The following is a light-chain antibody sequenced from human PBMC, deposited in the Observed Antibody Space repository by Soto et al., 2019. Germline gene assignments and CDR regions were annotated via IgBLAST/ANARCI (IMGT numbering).Light chain of an antibody. Sequence: DIVMTQSPLSLPVTPGEPASISCRSSESLLHSDGHNYLDWYLQKPGQSPQLLIYLGSKRASGVPDRFSGSGSGTDFTLTISCLQSEDFATYYCQQYYSYPQLTFGGGTKVDIK. CDR1: ESLLHSDGHNY. CDR3: QQYYSYPQLT. CDR2: LGS. V-gene: IGKV2-28*01. J-gene: IGKJ4*01.